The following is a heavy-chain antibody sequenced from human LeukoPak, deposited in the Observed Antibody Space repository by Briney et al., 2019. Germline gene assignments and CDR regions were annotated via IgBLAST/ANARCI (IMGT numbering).Heavy chain of an antibody. CDR1: GYTFTSYG. D-gene: IGHD2-21*01. Sequence: ASVKVSCKASGYTFTSYGISWVRQAPGQGLEWMGWINPNSGGTNYAQKFQGRVTMTRDTSISTAYMELSRLRSDDTAVYYCARALRLLGIFDYWGQGTLVTVSS. CDR3: ARALRLLGIFDY. J-gene: IGHJ4*02. V-gene: IGHV1-2*02. CDR2: INPNSGGT.